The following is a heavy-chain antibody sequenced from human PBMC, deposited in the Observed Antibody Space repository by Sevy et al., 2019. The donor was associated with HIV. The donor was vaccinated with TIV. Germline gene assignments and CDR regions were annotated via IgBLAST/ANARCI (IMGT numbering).Heavy chain of an antibody. V-gene: IGHV1-2*02. J-gene: IGHJ5*02. D-gene: IGHD3-10*01. CDR3: ARLSRPGGVIRWFDP. Sequence: ASVKVSCKASGYTFTGYYMHWVRQAPGQGLEWMGWINPNSGGTNYAQKFQGRVTMTRDTSISTAYMELSRLRSDDTAVYYCARLSRPGGVIRWFDPWGQGTLVTVSS. CDR1: GYTFTGYY. CDR2: INPNSGGT.